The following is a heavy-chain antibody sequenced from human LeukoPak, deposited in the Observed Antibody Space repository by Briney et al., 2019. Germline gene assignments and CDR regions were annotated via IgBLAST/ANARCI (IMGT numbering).Heavy chain of an antibody. CDR1: GFTFSSYS. V-gene: IGHV3-48*01. Sequence: GGSLRLSCAASGFTFSSYSINWVRQAPGKGLEWVSYISSSSSTIYYADSVKGRFTISRDNAKNSLYLQMNSLRAEDTAVYYCARDSSYYYYYMDVWGKGTTVTVSS. CDR2: ISSSSSTI. J-gene: IGHJ6*03. CDR3: ARDSSYYYYYMDV.